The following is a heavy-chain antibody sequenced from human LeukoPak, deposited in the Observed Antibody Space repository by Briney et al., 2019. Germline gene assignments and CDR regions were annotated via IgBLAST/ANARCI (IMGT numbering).Heavy chain of an antibody. D-gene: IGHD1-26*01. CDR3: ARARRELSTIDY. CDR1: GGSFSGYY. CDR2: INHSGST. J-gene: IGHJ4*02. Sequence: SETLSLTCAVYGGSFSGYYWSWIRQPPGKGLEWIGEINHSGSTNYNPSLKSRVTISVDTSKNQFSLKLSSVTAADTAVYYCARARRELSTIDYWGQGTLVTVSS. V-gene: IGHV4-34*01.